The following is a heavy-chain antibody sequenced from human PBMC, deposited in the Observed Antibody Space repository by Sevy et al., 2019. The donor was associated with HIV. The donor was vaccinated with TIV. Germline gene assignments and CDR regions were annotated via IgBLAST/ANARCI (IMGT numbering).Heavy chain of an antibody. Sequence: GGSLRLSCAASGFTFEDFGMSWVRQRPGKGLEWVCGMFGNGVSAGCADSMKGRFTISRDNAKNSLYLEMTSLRIEDTASYFCAREESCGGACYYFDHWGHGILVTVSS. J-gene: IGHJ4*01. V-gene: IGHV3-20*04. CDR2: MFGNGVSA. CDR3: AREESCGGACYYFDH. CDR1: GFTFEDFG. D-gene: IGHD2-21*02.